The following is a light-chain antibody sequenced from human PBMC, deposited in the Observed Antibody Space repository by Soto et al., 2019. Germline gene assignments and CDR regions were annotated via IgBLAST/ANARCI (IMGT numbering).Light chain of an antibody. CDR2: DVS. Sequence: QSALTQPRSVSGSPGQSVTISCTGTSSDVGGYNYVSWYQQHPGKAPKLMIYDVSKRPSGVPDRFSGSKSGNTASLTISGFQAEDGADYYCCSYAGSYTVVFGGGTKLTVL. V-gene: IGLV2-11*01. J-gene: IGLJ2*01. CDR1: SSDVGGYNY. CDR3: CSYAGSYTVV.